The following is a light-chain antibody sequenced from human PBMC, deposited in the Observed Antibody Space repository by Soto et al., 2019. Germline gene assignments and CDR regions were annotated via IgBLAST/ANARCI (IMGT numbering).Light chain of an antibody. Sequence: IHITQSPSSLSASVGDRVRITWRASQSISRYLNWYQQKPGKAPKLLISLTSSLQSEVPSRFSGSGSGTDFTLTISSLQPEDIANYYCQQSYSTLWTFGQGTKVDIK. CDR1: QSISRY. CDR2: LTS. CDR3: QQSYSTLWT. J-gene: IGKJ1*01. V-gene: IGKV1-39*01.